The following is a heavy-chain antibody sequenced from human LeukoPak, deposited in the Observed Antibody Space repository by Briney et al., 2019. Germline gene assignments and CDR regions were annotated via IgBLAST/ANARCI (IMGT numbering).Heavy chain of an antibody. CDR3: ARDPYSSSWYFDY. CDR2: IKQDGSEK. J-gene: IGHJ4*02. D-gene: IGHD6-13*01. Sequence: GGFLRLSCAASGFTFSSYWMSWVRQAPGKGLEWVANIKQDGSEKYYVDSVKGRFTISRDNAKNSLYLQMNSLRAEDTAVYYCARDPYSSSWYFDYWGQGTLVTVSS. V-gene: IGHV3-7*01. CDR1: GFTFSSYW.